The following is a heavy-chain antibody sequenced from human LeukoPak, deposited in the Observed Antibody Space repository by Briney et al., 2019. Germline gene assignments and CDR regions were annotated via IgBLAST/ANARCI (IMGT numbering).Heavy chain of an antibody. CDR3: ATTPVPATPTTRIDY. Sequence: SETLSLTCAVYGGSFSGYYWSWIRQPPGKGLEWIGEINHSGSTNYNPSLKSRVTISVDTSKNQFSLKLSSVTAADTAVYYCATTPVPATPTTRIDYWGQGTLVTVSS. V-gene: IGHV4-34*01. J-gene: IGHJ4*02. CDR1: GGSFSGYY. CDR2: INHSGST. D-gene: IGHD2-2*01.